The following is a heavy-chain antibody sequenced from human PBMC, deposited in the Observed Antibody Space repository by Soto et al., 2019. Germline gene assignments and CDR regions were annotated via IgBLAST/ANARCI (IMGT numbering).Heavy chain of an antibody. Sequence: TLSLTCTVAGGSSSSGDDFWSWISQSPGKGLEWIGYISSIGSTYYNPSLKSRVSVSRDTSKNQFSLKLSSVTTTDTAVYYCARGLVIRPYYYHGMDVWGQGTTVTVSS. V-gene: IGHV4-30-4*01. D-gene: IGHD3-9*01. CDR1: GGSSSSGDDF. CDR3: ARGLVIRPYYYHGMDV. J-gene: IGHJ6*02. CDR2: ISSIGST.